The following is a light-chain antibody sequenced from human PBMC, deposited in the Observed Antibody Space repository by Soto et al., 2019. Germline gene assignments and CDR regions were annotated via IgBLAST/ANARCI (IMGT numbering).Light chain of an antibody. J-gene: IGKJ1*01. CDR2: GAS. CDR3: QQYSSTFWT. CDR1: QSISSSY. Sequence: EIVLKHAPGTLSLYQGERTTLSCRASQSISSSYLAWYQQKPGQAPRLLVYGASSRATGIPDRFSGSGSGTDFTLTISRLEPEDFALYYCQQYSSTFWTLGQGTKVDIK. V-gene: IGKV3-20*01.